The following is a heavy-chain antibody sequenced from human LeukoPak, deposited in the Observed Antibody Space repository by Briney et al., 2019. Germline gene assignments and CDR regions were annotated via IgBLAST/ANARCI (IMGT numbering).Heavy chain of an antibody. CDR2: TSGSGDGT. V-gene: IGHV3-23*01. J-gene: IGHJ4*02. CDR3: AKLRDFFDSSGQFDY. D-gene: IGHD3-22*01. Sequence: GGSLRLSCAASGFTFSSYAMSWVRQALGKGLEWVSPTSGSGDGTFYADSVKGRFTISRDNSKNTLYLQMNSLRAEDTAIYYCAKLRDFFDSSGQFDYWGQGTLVTASS. CDR1: GFTFSSYA.